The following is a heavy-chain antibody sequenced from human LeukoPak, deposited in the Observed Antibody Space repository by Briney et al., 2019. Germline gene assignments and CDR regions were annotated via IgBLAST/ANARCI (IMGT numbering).Heavy chain of an antibody. D-gene: IGHD6-13*01. V-gene: IGHV3-21*01. J-gene: IGHJ4*02. CDR3: ARDKAAAGRHFDY. CDR1: GFIFSTYS. CDR2: ISSSTSYI. Sequence: GGSLRLSCAASGFIFSTYSMNWVRQAPGKGLEWVSSISSSTSYIYYADSVKGRFTISRDNAKNSLYLQMNSLRAEDTAVYYCARDKAAAGRHFDYWGQGTLVTVSS.